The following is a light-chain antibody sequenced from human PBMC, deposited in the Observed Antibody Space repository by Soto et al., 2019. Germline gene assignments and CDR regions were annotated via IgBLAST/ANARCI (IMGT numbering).Light chain of an antibody. CDR3: NSYTSIRTYV. CDR1: SSDVGGYNF. Sequence: QSVLTQPASVSGSPGQSITISCTGTSSDVGGYNFVSWYQQHPGKAPKLMIYEVINRPSGVSNRFSGSKSGNTASLTISGLQAADEADYYCNSYTSIRTYVFGTGTKSPS. V-gene: IGLV2-14*01. CDR2: EVI. J-gene: IGLJ1*01.